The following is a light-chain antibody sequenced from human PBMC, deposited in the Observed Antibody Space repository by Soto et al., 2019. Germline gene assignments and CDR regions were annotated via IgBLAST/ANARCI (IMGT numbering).Light chain of an antibody. J-gene: IGKJ1*01. Sequence: EIVITQSPATLSVSPGERATHSCRASQSVSSNLAWYQQKPGQAPRLLVYGASTRPTGIPTRFSGSGSGTEFTLTISSLQSEDFAVYYCQQYNNWPLWTFGQGTKVDIK. V-gene: IGKV3-15*01. CDR2: GAS. CDR1: QSVSSN. CDR3: QQYNNWPLWT.